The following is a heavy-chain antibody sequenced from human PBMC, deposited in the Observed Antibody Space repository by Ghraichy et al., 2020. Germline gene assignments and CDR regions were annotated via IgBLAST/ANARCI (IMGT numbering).Heavy chain of an antibody. V-gene: IGHV3-23*01. Sequence: RGSLRLSCAASGFTFSSFTMSWVRQAPGKGLEWVSATIDTGANTFYADSVKGRFTISRDNSKNTLYLQMNSLRGEDTAVYYCAKMAGHPHYDYYMDVWGKGTAVTVSS. CDR2: TIDTGANT. D-gene: IGHD6-19*01. J-gene: IGHJ6*03. CDR3: AKMAGHPHYDYYMDV. CDR1: GFTFSSFT.